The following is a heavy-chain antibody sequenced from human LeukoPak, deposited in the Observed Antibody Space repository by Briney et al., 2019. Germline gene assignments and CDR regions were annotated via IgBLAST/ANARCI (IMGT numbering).Heavy chain of an antibody. J-gene: IGHJ5*02. CDR1: GYIFTGYY. CDR3: AREIPPAREYDGWFDP. CDR2: INPNSCGT. V-gene: IGHV1-2*02. D-gene: IGHD3-10*01. Sequence: ASVKVSCKASGYIFTGYYIHWVRQASGQGLEWMGWINPNSCGTIYAQEFERRDNMNRDTSISTAYMELSRLRSDDTAVYYCAREIPPAREYDGWFDPWGQGTMVTVSS.